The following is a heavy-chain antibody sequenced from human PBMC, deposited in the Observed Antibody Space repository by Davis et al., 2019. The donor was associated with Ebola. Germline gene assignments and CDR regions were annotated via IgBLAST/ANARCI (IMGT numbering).Heavy chain of an antibody. Sequence: ASVKVSCKASESPVTTYYMHWVRQAPGQGLEWMGWINPNSGGTNYAQKFQGRVTMTRDTSISTAYMELSRLRSDDTAVYYCARGLDSGWFDPRGQGTLVTVSS. CDR2: INPNSGGT. CDR3: ARGLDSGWFDP. V-gene: IGHV1-2*02. CDR1: ESPVTTYY. D-gene: IGHD3-10*01. J-gene: IGHJ5*02.